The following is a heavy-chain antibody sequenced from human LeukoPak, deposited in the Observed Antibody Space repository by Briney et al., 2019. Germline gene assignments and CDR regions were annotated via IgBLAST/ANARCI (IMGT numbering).Heavy chain of an antibody. D-gene: IGHD3-10*01. V-gene: IGHV4-34*01. Sequence: SETLSLTCAVYGGSFSGYYWSWIRQPPGKGLEWIGEINHSGSTNYNPSLKSRVTISIDTSRKHFSLKLSSVTAADTAVYYCARDRYYYISGSYRLFDYWGQGPLVTVSS. CDR1: GGSFSGYY. CDR3: ARDRYYYISGSYRLFDY. J-gene: IGHJ4*02. CDR2: INHSGST.